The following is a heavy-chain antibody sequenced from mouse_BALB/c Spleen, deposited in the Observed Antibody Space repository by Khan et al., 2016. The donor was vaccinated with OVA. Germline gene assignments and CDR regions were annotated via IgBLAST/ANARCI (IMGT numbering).Heavy chain of an antibody. V-gene: IGHV1S56*01. J-gene: IGHJ4*01. D-gene: IGHD2-1*01. Sequence: VQLQESGPELVKPGASVRISCKASGYTFTSYYIHWVKQRPGQGLEWIGWIYPGNVNTKYNEKFKGKATLTADKSSSTAYMQLSSLTSADSAVYFCARWGGNYPSYAMDYWGQGTSVTVSS. CDR1: GYTFTSYY. CDR3: ARWGGNYPSYAMDY. CDR2: IYPGNVNT.